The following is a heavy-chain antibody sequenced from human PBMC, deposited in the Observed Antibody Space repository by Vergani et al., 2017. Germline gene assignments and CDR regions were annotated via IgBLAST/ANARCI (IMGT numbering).Heavy chain of an antibody. CDR1: GGSFSGYY. CDR3: ADESGSLSY. Sequence: QVQLQESGPGLLKPSETLSLTCAVYGGSFSGYYWSWIRQPPGKGLEWIGEINHSGSTNYNPSLKSRVTISVDTSKNQFSLKLSSVTAADTAVYYCADESGSLSYWGQGTLVTVSS. V-gene: IGHV4-34*01. CDR2: INHSGST. J-gene: IGHJ4*02. D-gene: IGHD1-26*01.